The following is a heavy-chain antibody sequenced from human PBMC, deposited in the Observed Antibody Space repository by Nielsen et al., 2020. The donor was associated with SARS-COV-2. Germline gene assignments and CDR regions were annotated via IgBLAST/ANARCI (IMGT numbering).Heavy chain of an antibody. J-gene: IGHJ4*02. Sequence: GGSLRLSCAASGFTFSSWVRQAPGKGLEWVSYISSTGSSINYADSVKGRFTISRDNAKNSLCLQMNSLRVEDTAVYYCARGVAGLYFDYWGQGTLVTVSS. V-gene: IGHV3-48*03. CDR1: GFTFSS. D-gene: IGHD6-19*01. CDR3: ARGVAGLYFDY. CDR2: ISSTGSSI.